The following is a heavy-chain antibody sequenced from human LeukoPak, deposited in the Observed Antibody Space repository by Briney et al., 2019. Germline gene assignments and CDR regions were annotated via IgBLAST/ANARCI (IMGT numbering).Heavy chain of an antibody. CDR3: AKGHTYGLGESYLDF. CDR2: ISWNSGSI. J-gene: IGHJ4*02. Sequence: GGSLRLSCEASGYTFDDYAMHWVRHAPGKGLEWVSPISWNSGSIGYADSVKGRFTISRDNGKNSLYLQMNSLRTEDTALYYCAKGHTYGLGESYLDFWGQGTLVSVSS. V-gene: IGHV3-9*01. D-gene: IGHD5-18*01. CDR1: GYTFDDYA.